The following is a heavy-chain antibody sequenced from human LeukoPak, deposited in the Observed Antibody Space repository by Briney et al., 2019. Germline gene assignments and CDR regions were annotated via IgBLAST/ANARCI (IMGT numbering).Heavy chain of an antibody. Sequence: SETLSLTCTVSGGSISRYYRSWIRQPAGKGLEWIGRIYSSGSTSYNPSLKSRVTMSVDTSKNHFSLKLSSVTAADTAVYYCATWAGTKYSSGWHPPLDYWGQGTLVTVSS. CDR1: GGSISRYY. V-gene: IGHV4-4*07. CDR3: ATWAGTKYSSGWHPPLDY. CDR2: IYSSGST. J-gene: IGHJ4*02. D-gene: IGHD6-19*01.